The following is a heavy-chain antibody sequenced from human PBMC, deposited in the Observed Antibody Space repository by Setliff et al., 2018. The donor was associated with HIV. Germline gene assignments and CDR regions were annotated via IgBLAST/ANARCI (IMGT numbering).Heavy chain of an antibody. J-gene: IGHJ6*03. CDR3: ARGGSSGWERGLGYYYYYYMDV. D-gene: IGHD6-19*01. CDR2: IYYSGST. V-gene: IGHV4-59*01. CDR1: GGSISSYY. Sequence: SETLSLTCTVSGGSISSYYWSWIRQPPGKGLEWIGYIYYSGSTNYDPSPKSRVTISVDTSKNQFSLKLSSVTAADTAVYYCARGGSSGWERGLGYYYYYYMDVWGKGTTVTVSS.